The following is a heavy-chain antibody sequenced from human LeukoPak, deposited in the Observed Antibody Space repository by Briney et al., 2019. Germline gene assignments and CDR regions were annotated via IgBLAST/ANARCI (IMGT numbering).Heavy chain of an antibody. Sequence: GGSLILSCAASGFTFSTFAMSWVRQAPGKGLGWVSIISASGGSTYYADSVKGRFTISRDNSKNTLYLQMNSLRAEDTAVYYCASRQYDILTGYDGALDIWGQGTMVTVSS. V-gene: IGHV3-23*01. CDR3: ASRQYDILTGYDGALDI. CDR1: GFTFSTFA. J-gene: IGHJ3*02. D-gene: IGHD3-9*01. CDR2: ISASGGST.